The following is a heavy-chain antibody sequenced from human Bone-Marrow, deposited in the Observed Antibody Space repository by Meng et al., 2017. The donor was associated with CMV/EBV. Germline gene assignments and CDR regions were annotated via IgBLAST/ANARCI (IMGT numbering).Heavy chain of an antibody. CDR3: ATHGFWAGYYYYYDLDV. V-gene: IGHV3-7*01. J-gene: IGHJ6*02. Sequence: GGSLRLSCVASGFNSNDYWMTWVRQAPGKGLEWVATINQDVSERLYVDSVKGRFTISRDNAKNSLYLQMDSLRVEDTAVYYCATHGFWAGYYYYYDLDVWGQGTTVTVSS. D-gene: IGHD3-10*01. CDR1: GFNSNDYW. CDR2: INQDVSER.